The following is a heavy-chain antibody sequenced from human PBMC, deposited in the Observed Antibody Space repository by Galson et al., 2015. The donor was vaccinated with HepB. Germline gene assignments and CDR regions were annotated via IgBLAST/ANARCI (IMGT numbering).Heavy chain of an antibody. CDR1: EDSVSSNSVA. CDR3: VRDGPRSGWSFQH. D-gene: IGHD6-19*01. V-gene: IGHV6-1*01. CDR2: TYYRSKWYS. J-gene: IGHJ1*01. Sequence: CAISEDSVSSNSVAWNWIRQSPSRGLEWLGRTYYRSKWYSEYGVSVRSRILISPDTCKNQFSLQLNSVTPEDTAVYYCVRDGPRSGWSFQHWGQGTLVTASS.